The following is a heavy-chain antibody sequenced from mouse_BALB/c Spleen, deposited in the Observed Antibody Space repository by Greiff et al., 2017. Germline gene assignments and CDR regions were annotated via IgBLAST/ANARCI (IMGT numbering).Heavy chain of an antibody. V-gene: IGHV5-9*03. CDR3: ARGDGYYAMDY. J-gene: IGHJ4*01. CDR2: ISSGGGNT. D-gene: IGHD2-3*01. CDR1: GFTFSSYT. Sequence: EVKLVESGGGLVKPGGSLKLSCAASGFTFSSYTMSWVRQTPEKRLEWVATISSGGGNTYYPDSVKGRFTISRDNAKNNLYLQMSSLRSEDTALYYCARGDGYYAMDYWGQGTSVTVSS.